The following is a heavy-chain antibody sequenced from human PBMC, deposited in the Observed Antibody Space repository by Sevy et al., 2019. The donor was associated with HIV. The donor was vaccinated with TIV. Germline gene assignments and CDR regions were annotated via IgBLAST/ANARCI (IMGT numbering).Heavy chain of an antibody. CDR1: GYTFTGYY. CDR3: ARDSGAAARPYYYYYYGMDV. J-gene: IGHJ6*02. V-gene: IGHV1-2*02. Sequence: ASVKVSCKASGYTFTGYYMHWVRQAPGQGLEWMGWINPNSGGTNYAQKFQGRVTMTRDTSISTAYMELSRLRSDDTAEYYCARDSGAAARPYYYYYYGMDVWGQGTTVTVSS. CDR2: INPNSGGT. D-gene: IGHD6-6*01.